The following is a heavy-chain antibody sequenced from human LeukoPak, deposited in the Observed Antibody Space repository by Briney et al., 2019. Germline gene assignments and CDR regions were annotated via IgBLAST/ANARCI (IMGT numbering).Heavy chain of an antibody. CDR3: ARFKGGGGFDY. CDR2: ISSSGKS. V-gene: IGHV4-39*01. D-gene: IGHD3-16*01. J-gene: IGHJ4*02. CDR1: GGFTSTTDLV. Sequence: PSETLSLTCTVSGGFTSTTDLVWAWIRQPPGQGLEWIATISSSGKSYYKPYLMSRLTISVDTSNNQFSLDVTSVTAADTGLFYCARFKGGGGFDYWGSGTLVIVSS.